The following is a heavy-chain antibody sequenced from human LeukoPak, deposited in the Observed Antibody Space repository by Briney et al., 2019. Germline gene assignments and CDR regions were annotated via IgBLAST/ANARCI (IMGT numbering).Heavy chain of an antibody. D-gene: IGHD4-17*01. CDR2: INVGNGNT. CDR1: GYTFNSYG. CDR3: ARPAGYGDYTYDY. Sequence: ASVKVSCKASGYTFNSYGIHWVRQAPGQRLEWMGWINVGNGNTKYSQKFQDRVAIARDTSANTAYMELRSLRSDDTAVYYCARPAGYGDYTYDYWGQGTLVTVSS. V-gene: IGHV1-3*01. J-gene: IGHJ4*02.